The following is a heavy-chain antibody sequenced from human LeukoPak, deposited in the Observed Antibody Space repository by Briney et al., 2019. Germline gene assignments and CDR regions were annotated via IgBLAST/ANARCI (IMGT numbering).Heavy chain of an antibody. CDR3: AKDFGSGSFDY. Sequence: GGSLRLSCAASGFTFSIYGMHWVRQAPGTGLEWVAVISYDGSNKYYADSVKGRFTISRDNSKNTLYLQMNSLRAEDTAVYYCAKDFGSGSFDYWGQGTLVTVSS. V-gene: IGHV3-30*18. CDR2: ISYDGSNK. J-gene: IGHJ4*02. D-gene: IGHD3-10*01. CDR1: GFTFSIYG.